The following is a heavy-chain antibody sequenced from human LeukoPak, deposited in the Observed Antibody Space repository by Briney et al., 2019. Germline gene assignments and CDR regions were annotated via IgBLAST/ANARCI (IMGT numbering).Heavy chain of an antibody. CDR3: ARGRLRYFYWSGAFDI. CDR2: IYYSGST. CDR1: GGSISSYY. Sequence: SETLSLTCTVSGGSISSYYWSWIRQPPGKGLEWIGYIYYSGSTNYNPSLKSRVTISVDTSKNQFSLKLSSVTAADTAVYYCARGRLRYFYWSGAFDIWGQGTMVTVSS. D-gene: IGHD3-9*01. V-gene: IGHV4-59*01. J-gene: IGHJ3*02.